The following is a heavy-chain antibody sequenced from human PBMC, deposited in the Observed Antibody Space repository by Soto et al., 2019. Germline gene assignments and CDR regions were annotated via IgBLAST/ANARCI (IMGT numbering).Heavy chain of an antibody. CDR1: GGTFSSYT. CDR2: IIPILGIA. J-gene: IGHJ4*02. CDR3: ARVGYCSSTSCYAFFDY. V-gene: IGHV1-69*02. D-gene: IGHD2-2*03. Sequence: SVKVSCKASGGTFSSYTISWVRQAPGQGLEWMGRIIPILGIANYAQKFQGRVTITADKSTSTAYMELSSLRSEDTAVYYCARVGYCSSTSCYAFFDYWGQGTLVTVSS.